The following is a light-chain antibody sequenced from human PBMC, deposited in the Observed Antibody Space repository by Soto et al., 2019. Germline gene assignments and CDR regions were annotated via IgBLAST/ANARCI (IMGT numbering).Light chain of an antibody. CDR2: EVS. CDR1: SSDVGGYNY. J-gene: IGLJ2*01. CDR3: SSYTTSNTVV. V-gene: IGLV2-14*01. Sequence: QSALTQPASVSGSPGQSITISCTGSSSDVGGYNYVSWYQQHPGKVPKLMIYEVSNRPSGVSNRFSGSKSGNTASLTISGLQAEDEADYYCSSYTTSNTVVFGGGTQLTVL.